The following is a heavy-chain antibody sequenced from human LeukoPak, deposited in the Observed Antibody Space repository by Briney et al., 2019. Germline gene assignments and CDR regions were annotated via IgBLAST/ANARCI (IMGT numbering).Heavy chain of an antibody. CDR3: AKDLLRLRLGELSYLDY. Sequence: GGSLRLSCAASGFTFSSYEMNWVRQAPGKGLEWVSAISGSGGSTYYADSVKGRFTISRDNSKNTLYLQMNSLGAEDTAVYYCAKDLLRLRLGELSYLDYWGQGTLVTVSS. CDR2: ISGSGGST. J-gene: IGHJ4*02. CDR1: GFTFSSYE. V-gene: IGHV3-23*01. D-gene: IGHD3-16*02.